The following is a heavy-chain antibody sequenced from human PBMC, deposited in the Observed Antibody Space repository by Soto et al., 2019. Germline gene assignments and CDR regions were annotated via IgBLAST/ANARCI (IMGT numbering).Heavy chain of an antibody. D-gene: IGHD3-10*01. V-gene: IGHV4-39*01. J-gene: IGHJ6*02. CDR1: GGSISSSSYY. CDR3: ASYYYGSAVYYYYYGMDV. CDR2: IYYSGST. Sequence: LETLSLTCTVSGGSISSSSYYWGWIRQPPGKGLEWIGSIYYSGSTYYNPSLKSRVTISVDTSKNQFSLKLSSVTAADTAVYYCASYYYGSAVYYYYYGMDVWGQGTTVTVSS.